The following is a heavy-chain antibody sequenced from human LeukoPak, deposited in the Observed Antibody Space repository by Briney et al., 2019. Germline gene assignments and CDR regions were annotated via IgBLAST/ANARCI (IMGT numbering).Heavy chain of an antibody. CDR1: GYTFTSYD. CDR3: ARGSLPLYYYDSSGSDY. J-gene: IGHJ4*02. D-gene: IGHD3-22*01. V-gene: IGHV1-8*01. CDR2: MNPNSGNT. Sequence: ASVKVSCKASGYTFTSYDINWVRQATGQGLEWMGWMNPNSGNTGYAQKFQGRVTMTRNTSISTAYMELSSLRSEDTAVYYCARGSLPLYYYDSSGSDYWGQGTLVTVSS.